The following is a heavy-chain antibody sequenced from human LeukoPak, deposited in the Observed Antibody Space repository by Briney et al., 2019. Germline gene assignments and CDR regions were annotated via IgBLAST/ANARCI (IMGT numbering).Heavy chain of an antibody. CDR2: ISSSSSSYI. Sequence: GGSLRLSCAASGFTFSSYSMNWVRQAPGKGLEWVSSISSSSSSYIYYADSVQGRFIISRDNSKNTLYLQMNSLRVEDTAVYYCAAAAALRDAFDIWGQGTMVTVSS. CDR3: AAAAALRDAFDI. J-gene: IGHJ3*02. V-gene: IGHV3-21*04. D-gene: IGHD2-2*01. CDR1: GFTFSSYS.